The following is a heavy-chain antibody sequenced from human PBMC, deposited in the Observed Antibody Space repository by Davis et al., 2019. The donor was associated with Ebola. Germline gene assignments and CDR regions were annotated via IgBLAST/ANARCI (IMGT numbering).Heavy chain of an antibody. CDR3: ARQHRVTRPLDF. D-gene: IGHD4-11*01. CDR2: IYYTGST. Sequence: SETLSLTCSVSGGSISGSGYNWGWVRQPPGKGLEWLGSIYYTGSTYYNPSLKSRVAMSVDTSKNQFSLSLSSLTAADTAIYYCARQHRVTRPLDFWGQGTLVTVSS. V-gene: IGHV4-39*01. CDR1: GGSISGSGYN. J-gene: IGHJ4*02.